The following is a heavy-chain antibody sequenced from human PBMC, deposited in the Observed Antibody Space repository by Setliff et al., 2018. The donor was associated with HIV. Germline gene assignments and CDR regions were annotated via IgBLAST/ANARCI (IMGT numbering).Heavy chain of an antibody. J-gene: IGHJ4*02. D-gene: IGHD6-25*01. V-gene: IGHV2-70*11. CDR2: IDWDDDK. CDR1: GFSLNTVGMC. CDR3: ARTRPPSGLASAYFFDS. Sequence: SGPTLVNPTQTLTLTCTFSGFSLNTVGMCVSWIRQPPGKALEWLARIDWDDDKYYITSLKTRLTISKDTSKNQVVLTMTNMDPVDSGTYFCARTRPPSGLASAYFFDSWGQGTLVPSPQ.